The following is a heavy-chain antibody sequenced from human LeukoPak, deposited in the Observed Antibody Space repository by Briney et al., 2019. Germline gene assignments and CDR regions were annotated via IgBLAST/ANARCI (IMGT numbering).Heavy chain of an antibody. CDR1: GFTFRNYW. J-gene: IGHJ4*02. CDR3: AGDLVGVLDY. D-gene: IGHD1-26*01. Sequence: GGSLRLSCEPSGFTFRNYWMSWVRQAPGKGLEWVANINQDGSQIHYVDSVKGRFTISRDNAKNSLYLQMNSLRGEDTALYYCAGDLVGVLDYWGQGTLVTVSS. V-gene: IGHV3-7*04. CDR2: INQDGSQI.